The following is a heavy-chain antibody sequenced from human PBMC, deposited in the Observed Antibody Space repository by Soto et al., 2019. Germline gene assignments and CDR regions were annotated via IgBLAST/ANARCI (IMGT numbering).Heavy chain of an antibody. V-gene: IGHV1-3*01. CDR1: GYTFTSYA. CDR2: INAGNGNT. Sequence: QVQLVQSGAEVKKPGASVKVSCKASGYTFTSYAMHWVRQAPGQRLEWMGWINAGNGNTKYSQKFQGRVTITRDTSANTAYMELSSLRSEDPAVYSCASAYALLHYYDSSRLDYWGQGTLVTVSS. D-gene: IGHD3-22*01. CDR3: ASAYALLHYYDSSRLDY. J-gene: IGHJ4*02.